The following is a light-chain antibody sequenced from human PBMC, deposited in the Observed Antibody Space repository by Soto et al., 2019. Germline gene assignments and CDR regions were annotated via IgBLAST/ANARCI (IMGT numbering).Light chain of an antibody. CDR1: QSVSSSY. CDR2: GAS. V-gene: IGKV3-20*01. Sequence: EIVLTQSPCTLSLSPGERATLSCRASQSVSSSYLAWYQQKAGQAPRLVIYGASIRATGIPDRFSGSGSGTDFTLSISRMEPEASAVYYCQQYGNSPRTFGQGTKVEIK. J-gene: IGKJ1*01. CDR3: QQYGNSPRT.